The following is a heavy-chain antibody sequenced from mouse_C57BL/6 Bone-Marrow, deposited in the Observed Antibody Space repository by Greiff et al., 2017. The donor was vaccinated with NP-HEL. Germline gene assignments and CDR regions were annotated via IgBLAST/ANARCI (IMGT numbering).Heavy chain of an antibody. CDR3: ARHYYSNYFDY. Sequence: EVKLMESGGDLVKPGGSLKLSCAASGFTFSSYGMSWVRQTPDKRLEWVATISSGGSYTYYPDSVKGRFTSSRDNAKNTLYLQMSSLKSEDTAMYYCARHYYSNYFDYWGQGTTLTVSS. CDR2: ISSGGSYT. CDR1: GFTFSSYG. V-gene: IGHV5-6*01. J-gene: IGHJ2*01. D-gene: IGHD2-5*01.